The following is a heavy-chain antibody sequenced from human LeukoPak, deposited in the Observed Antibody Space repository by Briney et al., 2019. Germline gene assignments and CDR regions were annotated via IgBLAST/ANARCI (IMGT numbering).Heavy chain of an antibody. Sequence: GGSLRLSCAASGFTFSNAWMSWVRQAPGKGLEWVGRIKSKTDGGTTDYAAPVKGRFTISRDNAKNTLYLQMNSLRADDTAVYYCARSRDGRGDYWGQGTLVTVSS. V-gene: IGHV3-15*05. CDR1: GFTFSNAW. J-gene: IGHJ4*02. CDR2: IKSKTDGGTT. CDR3: ARSRDGRGDY. D-gene: IGHD5-24*01.